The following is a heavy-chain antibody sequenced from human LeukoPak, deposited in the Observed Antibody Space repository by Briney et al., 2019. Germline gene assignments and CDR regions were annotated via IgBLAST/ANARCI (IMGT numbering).Heavy chain of an antibody. CDR3: ARGSKETSFDY. Sequence: SETLSLTCTVSGGSISSYYWSWIRQPPGKGLEWIGYIYYSGSTSYNPSLKSRVTISVDTSKNQFSLKLSSVTAADTAVYYCARGSKETSFDYWGQGTLVTVSS. CDR1: GGSISSYY. CDR2: IYYSGST. J-gene: IGHJ4*02. V-gene: IGHV4-59*01.